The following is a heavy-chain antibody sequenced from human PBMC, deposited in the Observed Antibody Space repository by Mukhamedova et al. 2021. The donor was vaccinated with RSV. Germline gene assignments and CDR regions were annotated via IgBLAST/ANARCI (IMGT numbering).Heavy chain of an antibody. V-gene: IGHV4-61*02. CDR2: IYTSGNT. Sequence: GRIYTSGNTNYNPSLKSRVTISVDTSKNQFSLKLSSVTAADTAVYYCAREPRRYSSPSVPFDPWGQGTLVTVSS. J-gene: IGHJ5*02. CDR3: AREPRRYSSPSVPFDP. D-gene: IGHD6-13*01.